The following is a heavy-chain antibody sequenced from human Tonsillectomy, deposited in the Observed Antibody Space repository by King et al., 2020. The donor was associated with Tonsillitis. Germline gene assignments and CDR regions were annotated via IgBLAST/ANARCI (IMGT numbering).Heavy chain of an antibody. CDR2: IYPGDSDT. V-gene: IGHV5-51*03. CDR1: GYSFTSYW. Sequence: EVQLVESGAEVKKPGESLKISCTGSGYSFTSYWIGWVRQMPGKGLEWMGIIYPGDSDTRYSPSFQGQVTISADRSISTAYLQWSSLKASDTAMYYCASQTDGSGWLRAFDIWGQGTVVTVSS. J-gene: IGHJ3*02. CDR3: ASQTDGSGWLRAFDI. D-gene: IGHD6-19*01.